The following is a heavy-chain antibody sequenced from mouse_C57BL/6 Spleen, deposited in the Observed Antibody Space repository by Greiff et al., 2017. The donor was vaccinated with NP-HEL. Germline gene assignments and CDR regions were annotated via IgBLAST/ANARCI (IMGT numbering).Heavy chain of an antibody. J-gene: IGHJ2*01. D-gene: IGHD1-1*01. V-gene: IGHV1-26*01. CDR3: SRWDPVVATGY. CDR2: INPNNGGT. Sequence: EVQLQQSGPELVKPGASVKISCKASGYTFTDYSMNWVKQSHGKSLEWIGDINPNNGGTSYNQKFKGKATLTVDKSSSTAYMELRSLTSEDSAVYDCSRWDPVVATGYWGQGTTLTVSS. CDR1: GYTFTDYS.